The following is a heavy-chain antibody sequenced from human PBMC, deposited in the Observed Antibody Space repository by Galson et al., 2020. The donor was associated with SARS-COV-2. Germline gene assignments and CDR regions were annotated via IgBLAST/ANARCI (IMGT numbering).Heavy chain of an antibody. V-gene: IGHV3-30*04. CDR3: ARSGPSLAGTMGACDM. Sequence: GESLKISCAASGFTFFSYAINWVRQAPGKGLEWVAVISYDGSEKYYGDSVKGRFTISRDNSRNTLYLQLESLRPEDTAVYYCARSGPSLAGTMGACDMWGQGTMVTVSS. D-gene: IGHD6-19*01. CDR1: GFTFFSYA. J-gene: IGHJ3*02. CDR2: ISYDGSEK.